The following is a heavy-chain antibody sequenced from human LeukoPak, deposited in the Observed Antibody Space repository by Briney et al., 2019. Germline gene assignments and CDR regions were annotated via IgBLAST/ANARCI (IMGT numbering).Heavy chain of an antibody. V-gene: IGHV4-61*02. D-gene: IGHD5-18*01. J-gene: IGHJ5*02. CDR1: GGSISSGSYY. CDR3: ARDWDTAMVWWFDP. CDR2: IYTSGST. Sequence: SQTLSLTCTVSGGSISSGSYYWSWIRQPAGKGLEWIGRIYTSGSTNYNPSLKSRATISVDTSKNQFSLKLSSVTAADTAVYYCARDWDTAMVWWFDPWGQGTLVTVSS.